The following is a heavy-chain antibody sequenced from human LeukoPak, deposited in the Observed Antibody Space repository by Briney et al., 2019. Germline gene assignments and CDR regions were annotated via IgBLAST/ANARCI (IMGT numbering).Heavy chain of an antibody. V-gene: IGHV3-30-3*01. D-gene: IGHD3-3*01. CDR2: ISYDGSNK. J-gene: IGHJ6*02. Sequence: PGGSLRLSCAASGFTFSSYAMHWVRQAPGKGLEWVAVISYDGSNKYYADSVKGRFTISRDNSKNTLYLQMNSLRAEDTAVYYCARVGYYDFWSGLYGGRDDYYYYYGMDVWGQGTTVTVSS. CDR1: GFTFSSYA. CDR3: ARVGYYDFWSGLYGGRDDYYYYYGMDV.